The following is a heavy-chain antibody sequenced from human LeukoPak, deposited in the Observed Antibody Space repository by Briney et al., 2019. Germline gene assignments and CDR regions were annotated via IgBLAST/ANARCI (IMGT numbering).Heavy chain of an antibody. CDR1: GGSFSGYY. CDR2: INHSGST. Sequence: SETLSLTCAVYGGSFSGYYWSWIRQPPGKGLEWIGEINHSGSTNYNPSLKSRVTISVDTSKNQFSLKLSSVTAADTAVYYCARGPITLYSYGYYFDYWGQGTLVTVSS. J-gene: IGHJ4*02. V-gene: IGHV4-34*01. D-gene: IGHD5-18*01. CDR3: ARGPITLYSYGYYFDY.